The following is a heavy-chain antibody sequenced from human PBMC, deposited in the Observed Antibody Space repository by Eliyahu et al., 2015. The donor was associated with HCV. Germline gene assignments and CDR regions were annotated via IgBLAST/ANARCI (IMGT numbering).Heavy chain of an antibody. Sequence: QLQLQESGPGLVKPSETLSLTCTVSGGSISRXTYYXGWIRQPPGKGLEWIGGIYXTGSTYYNPSLKSRVTISVDTSKNQFSLKLSSVTAADTAVYYCARHYWDRMEWELPTPLWWFDPWGQGTLVTVSS. CDR2: IYXTGST. D-gene: IGHD1-26*01. J-gene: IGHJ5*02. V-gene: IGHV4-39*01. CDR3: ARHYWDRMEWELPTPLWWFDP. CDR1: GGSISRXTYY.